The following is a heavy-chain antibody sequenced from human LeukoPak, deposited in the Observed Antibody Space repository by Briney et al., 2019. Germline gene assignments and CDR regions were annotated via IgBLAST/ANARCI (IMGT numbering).Heavy chain of an antibody. CDR3: ARDLEGYYGGDYDPNY. J-gene: IGHJ4*02. V-gene: IGHV4-4*07. CDR2: IYTTGRP. CDR1: GVSILSSD. Sequence: SETLSQTLTGCGVSILSSDCSWIRQPAGKGLEWIGRIYTTGRPNYNPSLKSRATMSVDMSKNQFSLKLNSVTAADTAVYYCARDLEGYYGGDYDPNYWGQGTLVTVSS. D-gene: IGHD2-21*01.